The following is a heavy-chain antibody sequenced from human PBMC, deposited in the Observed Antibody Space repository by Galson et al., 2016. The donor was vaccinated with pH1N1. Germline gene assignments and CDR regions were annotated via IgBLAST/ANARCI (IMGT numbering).Heavy chain of an antibody. Sequence: SLRLSCAASGFIFDDYGMSWVRQVPGKGLEWVSGINWKGSSTEYADSVKGRFTISRDNAKSSVFLQMNSLSAEDTALYYCVRAFHSNSWYYFVYWGQGTLAAVSS. D-gene: IGHD6-13*01. V-gene: IGHV3-20*04. J-gene: IGHJ4*02. CDR1: GFIFDDYG. CDR3: VRAFHSNSWYYFVY. CDR2: INWKGSST.